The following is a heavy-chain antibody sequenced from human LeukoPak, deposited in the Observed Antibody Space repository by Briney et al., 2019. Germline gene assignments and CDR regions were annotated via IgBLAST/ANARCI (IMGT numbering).Heavy chain of an antibody. Sequence: PSETLSLTCTVSGGSISNYYWSWIRQPAGKGLEWIGRIYASGSTNYNPSLKGRVTMSVDTSKNQSSLKLSSVTAADTAVYYCARAGSSGWYVFDNWGQGTVVTVSS. CDR3: ARAGSSGWYVFDN. V-gene: IGHV4-4*07. CDR2: IYASGST. J-gene: IGHJ4*02. CDR1: GGSISNYY. D-gene: IGHD6-19*01.